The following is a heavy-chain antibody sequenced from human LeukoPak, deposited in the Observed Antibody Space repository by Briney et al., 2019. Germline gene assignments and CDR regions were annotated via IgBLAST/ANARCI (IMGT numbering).Heavy chain of an antibody. V-gene: IGHV4-4*02. D-gene: IGHD3-10*01. CDR3: ARGMWFDTLFSTFDV. CDR2: IFHTGST. Sequence: SATRSLTCSVSGDSISSRKWWTWVRQTPEKGLEWIGEIFHTGSTNYNPSVESRVTISIDKSKNQFSLMLKSVTAADTALYYCARGMWFDTLFSTFDVWGQGTMVSVSS. CDR1: GDSISSRKW. J-gene: IGHJ3*01.